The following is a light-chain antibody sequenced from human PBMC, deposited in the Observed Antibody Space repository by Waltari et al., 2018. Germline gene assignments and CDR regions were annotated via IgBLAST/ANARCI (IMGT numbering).Light chain of an antibody. CDR3: QHYNNLPLT. Sequence: ELVMTQSPATLSVSPGERATLSCRASQSVSSKLAWYQQRAGQAPRLLIYGASTRATGIPARFSGSGSGTEFTLTISSLQSEDFAVYFCQHYNNLPLTFGGGTKVEIK. CDR1: QSVSSK. CDR2: GAS. V-gene: IGKV3-15*01. J-gene: IGKJ4*01.